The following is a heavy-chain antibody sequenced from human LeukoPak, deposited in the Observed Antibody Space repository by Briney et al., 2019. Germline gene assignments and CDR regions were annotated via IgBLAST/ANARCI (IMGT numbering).Heavy chain of an antibody. CDR3: ARGSYCSSTSCYSNDAFDI. D-gene: IGHD2-2*01. V-gene: IGHV4-59*01. CDR1: GGSISSYY. CDR2: IYYSGST. Sequence: PSETLSLTCTVSGGSISSYYWSWIRQPPGKGLEWIGYIYYSGSTNYNPSLKIRVTISVDTSKNQFSLKLSSVTAADTAVYYCARGSYCSSTSCYSNDAFDIWGQGTMVTVSS. J-gene: IGHJ3*02.